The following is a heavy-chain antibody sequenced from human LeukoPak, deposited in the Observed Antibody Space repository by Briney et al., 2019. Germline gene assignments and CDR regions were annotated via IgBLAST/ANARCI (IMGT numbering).Heavy chain of an antibody. CDR3: ARGATYYGSGSYSPD. J-gene: IGHJ4*02. V-gene: IGHV3-21*01. D-gene: IGHD3-10*01. CDR1: GFTFSSYS. Sequence: GGSLRLSCAASGFTFSSYSMNWVRQAPGKGLEWVSSISSSSSYIYYADSVKGRFTISRDNAKNSLYLQMNSLRAEDTAVYYCARGATYYGSGSYSPDWGQGTLVTVSS. CDR2: ISSSSSYI.